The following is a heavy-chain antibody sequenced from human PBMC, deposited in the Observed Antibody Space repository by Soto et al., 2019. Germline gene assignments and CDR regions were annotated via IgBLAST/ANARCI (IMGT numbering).Heavy chain of an antibody. CDR2: ISGSGGSK. J-gene: IGHJ4*02. V-gene: IGHV3-23*01. D-gene: IGHD2-2*01. CDR1: GFTFSSYA. Sequence: GGSLRLSCAASGFTFSSYAMSWVRQAPGKGLEWVSAISGSGGSKYYADSVKGRFTISRDNSKNTLYLQMNSLRAEDTDVYYCAKSGYCSSTSCYRVLTPYDYWGQGTLVTVSS. CDR3: AKSGYCSSTSCYRVLTPYDY.